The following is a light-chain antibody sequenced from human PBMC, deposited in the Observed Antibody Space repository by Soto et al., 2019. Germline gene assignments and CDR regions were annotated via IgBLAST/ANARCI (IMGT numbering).Light chain of an antibody. Sequence: SSELTQPPSVSVSPGQTARITCSGDVLTKKSTYWYQQKSGQAPVLVIHGDSQRPFGIPERFSGSRSGTTATLTISGAQVEDEGDYYCYSTDSSARGVFGGGTKLTVL. J-gene: IGLJ2*01. CDR2: GDS. V-gene: IGLV3-10*01. CDR1: VLTKKS. CDR3: YSTDSSARGV.